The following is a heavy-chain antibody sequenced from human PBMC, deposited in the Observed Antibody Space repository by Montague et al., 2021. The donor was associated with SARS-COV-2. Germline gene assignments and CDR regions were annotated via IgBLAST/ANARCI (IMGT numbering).Heavy chain of an antibody. J-gene: IGHJ4*02. CDR1: DGSVISTYPH. CDR3: TRGIDSYKTGY. Sequence: SETLSLTCTVSDGSVISTYPHWHWVRQSPGRGLEWIGGYLFHIDTADYHASLRSRVTISVDTSKNQFFLKLTSVTAADTAVYYCTRGIDSYKTGYWGQGIQVIVSS. D-gene: IGHD6-13*01. V-gene: IGHV4-61*01. CDR2: LFHIDTA.